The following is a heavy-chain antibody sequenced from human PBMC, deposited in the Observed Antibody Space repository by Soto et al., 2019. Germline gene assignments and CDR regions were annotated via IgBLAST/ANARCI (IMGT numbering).Heavy chain of an antibody. J-gene: IGHJ5*02. D-gene: IGHD3-3*01. CDR2: IYYSGST. CDR3: ARASYYGVKWFDP. Sequence: QVQLQESGPGLVKPSQTLSLTCSVSGGSISSGDYYWSWFRQPPGKGLEWIGYIYYSGSTYYNPSLKSRLTISVDTSKNQFSLKLIAVTAADTAVYYCARASYYGVKWFDPWGQGTLVTVSS. CDR1: GGSISSGDYY. V-gene: IGHV4-30-4*01.